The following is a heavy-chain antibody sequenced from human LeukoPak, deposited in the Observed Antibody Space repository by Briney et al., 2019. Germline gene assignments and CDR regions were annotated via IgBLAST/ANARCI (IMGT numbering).Heavy chain of an antibody. CDR3: ARDCLPTMVTTGGY. J-gene: IGHJ4*02. CDR1: GFTFKNYW. V-gene: IGHV3-30*03. D-gene: IGHD3-10*01. Sequence: PGGSLRLSCAGSGFTFKNYWMSWVRQAPGKGLEWVAVISYDGRNVYYPDSLKGRFTISRDNSKNTVVLQMNSLRVEDTAVYYCARDCLPTMVTTGGYWGQGTLVTVSS. CDR2: ISYDGRNV.